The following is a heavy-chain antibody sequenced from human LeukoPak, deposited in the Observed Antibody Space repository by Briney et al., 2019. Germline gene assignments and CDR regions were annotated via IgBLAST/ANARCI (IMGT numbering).Heavy chain of an antibody. D-gene: IGHD5-24*01. Sequence: QSGGSLRLSCAASGFTFSSYAMHWVRQAPGKGLEYVSAISSNGGSTYYANSVKGRFTISRDNAKNSLYLQMSSLRAEDTAVYYCARGPEMATIGYWGQGTLVTVSS. CDR1: GFTFSSYA. CDR3: ARGPEMATIGY. J-gene: IGHJ4*02. CDR2: ISSNGGST. V-gene: IGHV3-64*01.